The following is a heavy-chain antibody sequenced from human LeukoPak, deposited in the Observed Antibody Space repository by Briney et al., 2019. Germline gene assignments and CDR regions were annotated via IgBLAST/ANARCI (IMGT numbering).Heavy chain of an antibody. J-gene: IGHJ4*02. CDR2: ISWNSGSI. Sequence: GRSLRLSCAASGFTFDDYAMPWVRQAPGKGLEWVSGISWNSGSIGYADSVKGRFTISRDIAKNSLYLQMNSLRAEDTALYYCAKDSLIAAAGTFDYWGQGTLVTVSS. V-gene: IGHV3-9*01. D-gene: IGHD6-13*01. CDR1: GFTFDDYA. CDR3: AKDSLIAAAGTFDY.